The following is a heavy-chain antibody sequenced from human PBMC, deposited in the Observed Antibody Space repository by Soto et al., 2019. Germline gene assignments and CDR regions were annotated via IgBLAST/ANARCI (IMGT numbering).Heavy chain of an antibody. Sequence: SETLSLTCTVSGGSINSGGYYWTWIRQHPGKGLEWIGYIFYSRTTSYNPSLKSRVTISGDTSKNQFSLTLRSVTAADPAVYDCARESPGELAYYVDFWGQGTPVTVSS. CDR3: ARESPGELAYYVDF. CDR1: GGSINSGGYY. D-gene: IGHD3-16*01. J-gene: IGHJ4*01. CDR2: IFYSRTT. V-gene: IGHV4-31*03.